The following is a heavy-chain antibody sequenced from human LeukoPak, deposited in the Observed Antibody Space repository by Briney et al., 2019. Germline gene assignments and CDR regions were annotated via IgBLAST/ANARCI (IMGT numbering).Heavy chain of an antibody. CDR3: AKDGDIVVVPAAMPQN. V-gene: IGHV3-30*18. Sequence: TGGALRLSCAASGFTFSSYGMHWVRQAPGKGLEWVAVISYDGSNKYYADSVKGRFTISRDNSKNTLYLQMNSLRAEDTAVYYCAKDGDIVVVPAAMPQNWGQGTLVTVSP. CDR2: ISYDGSNK. CDR1: GFTFSSYG. J-gene: IGHJ4*02. D-gene: IGHD2-2*01.